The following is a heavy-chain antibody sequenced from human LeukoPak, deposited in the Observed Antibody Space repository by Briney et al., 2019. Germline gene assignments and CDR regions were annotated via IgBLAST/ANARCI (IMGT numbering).Heavy chain of an antibody. Sequence: KSSETLSLTCSVSGGSISGYYWSWIRQPPGKGLEWIGYIYYSGTTIYNPSLESRLTISLDTSKNQFSLNLSSVTAADTAVYYCARDETHFYGSGSSNWFDPWGQGILVTVSS. CDR3: ARDETHFYGSGSSNWFDP. CDR1: GGSISGYY. V-gene: IGHV4-59*12. J-gene: IGHJ5*02. CDR2: IYYSGTT. D-gene: IGHD3-10*01.